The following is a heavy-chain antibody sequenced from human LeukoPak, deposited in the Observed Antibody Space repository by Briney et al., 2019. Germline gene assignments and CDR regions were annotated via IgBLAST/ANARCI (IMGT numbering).Heavy chain of an antibody. Sequence: GGSLRLSCAASGFSFSSSWMHWFRQGPGKGLVWVSRITSDGRTTIYADSVKGRFSISRDNSKNTLYLQMNSLRVDDTAVYYCARDRYYVPDYWGQGTMVTVSS. CDR2: ITSDGRTT. V-gene: IGHV3-74*01. J-gene: IGHJ4*02. CDR1: GFSFSSSW. CDR3: ARDRYYVPDY. D-gene: IGHD3-10*02.